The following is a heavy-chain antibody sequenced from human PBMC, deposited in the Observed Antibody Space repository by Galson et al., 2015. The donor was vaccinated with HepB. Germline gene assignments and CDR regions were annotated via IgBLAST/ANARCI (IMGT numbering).Heavy chain of an antibody. CDR1: GFTFSSYA. CDR2: ISGSGGST. V-gene: IGHV3-23*01. CDR3: AKFSRIAVAGSPPSDYYYGMDV. Sequence: SLRLSCAASGFTFSSYAMSWVRQAPGKGLEWVSAISGSGGSTYYADSVKGRFTISRDNSKNTPYLQMNSLRAEDTAVYYCAKFSRIAVAGSPPSDYYYGMDVWGQGTTVTVSS. D-gene: IGHD6-19*01. J-gene: IGHJ6*02.